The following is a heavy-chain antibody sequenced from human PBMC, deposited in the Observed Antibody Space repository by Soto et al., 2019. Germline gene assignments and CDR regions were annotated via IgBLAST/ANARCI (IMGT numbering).Heavy chain of an antibody. CDR2: SSPYNGKT. CDR3: GSVPKYHDSGRYEARIDY. Sequence: ASVKGSCKAFSYIFTTTYITWVRQAPGKGFEWMVWSSPYNGKTKYARNFEGRVTMTTDTSTSTAYMELRSLQYDDTAMYYFGSVPKYHDSGRYEARIDYWGQGSPVTVSS. J-gene: IGHJ4*02. V-gene: IGHV1-18*01. CDR1: SYIFTTTY. D-gene: IGHD3-3*01.